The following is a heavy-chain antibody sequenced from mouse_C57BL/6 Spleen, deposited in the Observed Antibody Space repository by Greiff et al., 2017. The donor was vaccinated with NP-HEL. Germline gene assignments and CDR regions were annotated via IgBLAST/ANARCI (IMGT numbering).Heavy chain of an antibody. Sequence: VQLKESGPELVKPGASVKISCKASGYSFTGYYMNWVKQSPEKSLEWIGEINPSTGGTTYNQKFKAKATLTVDKSSSTAYMQLKSLTSEDSAVYYCASYSNYVNFDYWGQGTTLTVSS. CDR2: INPSTGGT. CDR1: GYSFTGYY. CDR3: ASYSNYVNFDY. V-gene: IGHV1-42*01. D-gene: IGHD2-5*01. J-gene: IGHJ2*01.